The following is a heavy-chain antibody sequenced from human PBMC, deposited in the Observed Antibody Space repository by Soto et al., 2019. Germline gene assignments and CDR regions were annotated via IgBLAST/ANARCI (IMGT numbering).Heavy chain of an antibody. CDR1: GYTFTSYY. V-gene: IGHV1-46*01. CDR3: GRGSLITMIVNS. D-gene: IGHD3-22*01. CDR2: INPSGGSS. J-gene: IGHJ4*02. Sequence: QVQLVQSGAEVKKPGASVKVSCKASGYTFTSYYMHWVRQAPGQGLEWMGIINPSGGSSSYAQKFQGRVTMTRDTSTNTVSMELNSLRSEDTAVYYCGRGSLITMIVNSWGQGTLVTVSS.